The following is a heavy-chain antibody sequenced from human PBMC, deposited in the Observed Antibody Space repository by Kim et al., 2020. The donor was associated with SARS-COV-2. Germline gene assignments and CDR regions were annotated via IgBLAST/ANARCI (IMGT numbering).Heavy chain of an antibody. J-gene: IGHJ3*02. Sequence: VKGRFTISRHNSKNTLYLQMNSLRAEDTAVYYCARGYCSGGSCHPDAFDIWGQGTMVTVSS. V-gene: IGHV3-53*04. D-gene: IGHD2-15*01. CDR3: ARGYCSGGSCHPDAFDI.